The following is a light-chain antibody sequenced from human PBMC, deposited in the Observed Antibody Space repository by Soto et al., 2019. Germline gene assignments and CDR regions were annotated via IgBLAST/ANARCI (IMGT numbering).Light chain of an antibody. CDR1: QSVRSN. V-gene: IGKV3-15*01. CDR2: GAS. CDR3: QQYNNWRALT. J-gene: IGKJ4*01. Sequence: EIVMTQSPATLSVSPGERATLSCRASQSVRSNLAWYQQKPGQAPRLLIYGASTRATGIPARFSGSGSGTEFTLIISSLQSEDFAVYYCQQYNNWRALTFGGGTKVEIK.